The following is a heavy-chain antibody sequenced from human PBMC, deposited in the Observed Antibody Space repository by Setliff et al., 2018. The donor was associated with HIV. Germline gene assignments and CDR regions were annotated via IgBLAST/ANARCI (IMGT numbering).Heavy chain of an antibody. CDR1: GGSISSGSHY. J-gene: IGHJ2*01. V-gene: IGHV4-39*01. D-gene: IGHD3-22*01. CDR2: VYYSGNT. Sequence: SETLSLTCTVSGGSISSGSHYWGWIRHSPGKGLEWIGSVYYSGNTYNNPSLKSRVTISVDTSKNQFSLKLSSVTAADTAVYYCARLSSGYKNWYFDLWGRGTLVTVSS. CDR3: ARLSSGYKNWYFDL.